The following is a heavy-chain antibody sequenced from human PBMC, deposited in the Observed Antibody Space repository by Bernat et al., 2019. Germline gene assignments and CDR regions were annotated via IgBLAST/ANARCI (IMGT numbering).Heavy chain of an antibody. CDR2: ISYDGSNK. Sequence: QVQLVESGGGVVQPGRSLRLSCAASGFTFSSYAMHWVRQAPGKGLEWVAVISYDGSNKYYADSVKGRFTISRDNSKNTLYLQMNSLRAEDTAGYYCARESDGMDVWGQGTTVTVSS. CDR1: GFTFSSYA. V-gene: IGHV3-30-3*01. CDR3: ARESDGMDV. J-gene: IGHJ6*02.